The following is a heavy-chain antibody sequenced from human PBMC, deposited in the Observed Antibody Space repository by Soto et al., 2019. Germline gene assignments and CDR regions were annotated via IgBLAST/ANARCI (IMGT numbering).Heavy chain of an antibody. CDR2: IYSGGST. D-gene: IGHD2-15*01. J-gene: IGHJ4*02. V-gene: IGHV3-66*01. CDR1: GFTVSSNY. Sequence: GGSLRLSCAASGFTVSSNYMSWVRQAPGKGLEWVSVIYSGGSTYYADSVKGRFTISRDNSKNTLYLQMNSLRAEDTAVYYCARDPDCSGGSCYDSGSADYWGQGTLVTVSS. CDR3: ARDPDCSGGSCYDSGSADY.